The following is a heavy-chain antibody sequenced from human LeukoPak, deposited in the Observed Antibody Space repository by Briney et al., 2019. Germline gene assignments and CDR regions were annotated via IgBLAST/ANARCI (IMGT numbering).Heavy chain of an antibody. CDR3: ASQSYARFDP. CDR2: IQPDGSEQ. V-gene: IGHV3-7*01. Sequence: GGSLRLSCAASGFTFSSKWMSWVRQAPGKGLEWVGNIQPDGSEQYPVDSVKGRFTITRDNARNSLFLQMNSLRVEDTAVYYCASQSYARFDPWGQGTLVTVSS. CDR1: GFTFSSKW. D-gene: IGHD3-16*01. J-gene: IGHJ5*02.